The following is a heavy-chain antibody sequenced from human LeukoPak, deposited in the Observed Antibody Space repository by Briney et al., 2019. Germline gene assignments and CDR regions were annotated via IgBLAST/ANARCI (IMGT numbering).Heavy chain of an antibody. Sequence: GGSLRLSCAASGFTFSDHYMDWVRQAPGKGLEWVGRTRNKANSYTTEYAASVKGRFTISRDDSKNSLYLQMNSLNTEDTAVYYCARDRGSSGYNDAFDIWGQGTMVTVSS. V-gene: IGHV3-72*01. CDR1: GFTFSDHY. J-gene: IGHJ3*02. D-gene: IGHD3-22*01. CDR2: TRNKANSYTT. CDR3: ARDRGSSGYNDAFDI.